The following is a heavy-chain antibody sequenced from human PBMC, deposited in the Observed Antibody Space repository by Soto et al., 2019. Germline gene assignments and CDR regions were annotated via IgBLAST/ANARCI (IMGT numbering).Heavy chain of an antibody. CDR1: GFTFSSYW. J-gene: IGHJ5*02. CDR2: IKQDGSEK. V-gene: IGHV3-7*01. CDR3: ARDKPIRSDYPNNWFDP. Sequence: GGSLRLSCAASGFTFSSYWMSWVRQAPGKGLEWVANIKQDGSEKYYVDSVKGRFTISRDNAKNSLYLQMNSLRAEDTAVYYCARDKPIRSDYPNNWFDPWGQGTLVTVSS. D-gene: IGHD4-17*01.